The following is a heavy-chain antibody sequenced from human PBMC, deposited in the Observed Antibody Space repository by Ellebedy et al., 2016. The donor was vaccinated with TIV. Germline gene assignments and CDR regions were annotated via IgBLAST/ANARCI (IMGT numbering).Heavy chain of an antibody. J-gene: IGHJ6*03. Sequence: SVKVSCXASGGTFSSYAISWVRQAPGQGLEWMGGIIPIFGTANYAQKFQGRVTITADESASTAYMELSSLRSEDTAVYYCARGSNKFSSAARLYYYYMDVWGKGTTVTVSS. D-gene: IGHD6-6*01. CDR3: ARGSNKFSSAARLYYYYMDV. V-gene: IGHV1-69*13. CDR2: IIPIFGTA. CDR1: GGTFSSYA.